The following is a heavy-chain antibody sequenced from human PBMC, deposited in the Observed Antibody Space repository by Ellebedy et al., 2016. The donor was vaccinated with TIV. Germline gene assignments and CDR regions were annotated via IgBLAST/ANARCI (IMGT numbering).Heavy chain of an antibody. D-gene: IGHD6-19*01. CDR1: EYSFTSYW. CDR2: IYPGDSDT. V-gene: IGHV5-51*01. CDR3: ARHGSGWHFVDY. Sequence: GESLKISCKASEYSFTSYWIGWVRQMPGKGLAWMGIIYPGDSDTRYSPSFEGQVTISADKSINTAYLQWSRLKASDTSTYYCARHGSGWHFVDYWGQGTLVTVSS. J-gene: IGHJ4*02.